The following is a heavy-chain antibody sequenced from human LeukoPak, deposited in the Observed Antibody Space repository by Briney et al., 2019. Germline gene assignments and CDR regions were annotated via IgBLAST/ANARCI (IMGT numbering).Heavy chain of an antibody. CDR2: ISSSGDSA. D-gene: IGHD6-19*01. CDR3: ARDRGAVAGQYFDY. J-gene: IGHJ4*02. V-gene: IGHV3-48*04. CDR1: GFTFSSYS. Sequence: GGSLRLSCAASGFTFSSYSMNWVRQAPGKGPEWISYISSSGDSAHYADSVKGRFTISRDNAKNSLYLQMNSLRAEDTAVYYCARDRGAVAGQYFDYWGQGTLVTVSS.